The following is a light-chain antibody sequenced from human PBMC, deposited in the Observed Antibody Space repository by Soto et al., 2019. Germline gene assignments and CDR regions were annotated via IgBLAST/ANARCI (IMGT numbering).Light chain of an antibody. J-gene: IGLJ1*01. V-gene: IGLV2-8*01. CDR2: EVR. CDR3: ISYTGTNNFGV. Sequence: QSALTQPPSASGSPGQSVTISCTGSSSDVGGYNYVSWYQLHPSKAPILVIYEVRKPPSGVPDRFSGSKSGNTASLAVAGLQAEDEADYYCISYTGTNNFGVFGPGTKLTVL. CDR1: SSDVGGYNY.